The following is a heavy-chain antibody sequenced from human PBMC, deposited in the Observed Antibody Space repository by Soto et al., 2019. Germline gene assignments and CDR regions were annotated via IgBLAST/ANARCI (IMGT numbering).Heavy chain of an antibody. J-gene: IGHJ6*02. CDR2: INHSGST. D-gene: IGHD3-10*01. CDR1: GGSFSGYY. Sequence: SETLSLTCAVYGGSFSGYYWSWIRQPPGKGLEWIGEINHSGSTNYNPSLKSRVTISVDTSKNQFSLKLSSVTAADTAVYYCARDYYGSGSYYNRDYYYGMDVWGQGTTVTVSS. CDR3: ARDYYGSGSYYNRDYYYGMDV. V-gene: IGHV4-34*01.